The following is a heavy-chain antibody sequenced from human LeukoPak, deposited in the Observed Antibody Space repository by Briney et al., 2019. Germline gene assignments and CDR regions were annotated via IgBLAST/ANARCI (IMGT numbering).Heavy chain of an antibody. CDR1: GYTFTSYY. CDR3: ARSPRWYYFDY. CDR2: INPSGGST. J-gene: IGHJ4*02. V-gene: IGHV1-46*01. D-gene: IGHD6-13*01. Sequence: ASVKVSCTASGYTFTSYYMHWVRQAPGQGLEWMGIINPSGGSTSYAQKFQGRVTMTRDMSTSTVYMELSSLRSEDTAVYYCARSPRWYYFDYWGQGTLVTVSS.